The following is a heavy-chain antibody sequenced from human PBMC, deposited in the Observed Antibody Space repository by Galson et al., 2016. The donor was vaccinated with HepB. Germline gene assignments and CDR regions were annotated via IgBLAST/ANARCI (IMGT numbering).Heavy chain of an antibody. CDR3: SADDFWMDXTLG. CDR1: XXSFSGXX. D-gene: IGHD3-3*01. J-gene: IGHJ4*02. Sequence: LSLXCAVXXXSFSGXXWSWVXQPPGKGLXXXGEINHSXXXXXNPSLKSRVTISLDTPKNLFTLQLSSVPAPDTXXYYLSADDFWMDXTLGWGQGPLVTXXS. V-gene: IGHV4-34*01. CDR2: INHSXXX.